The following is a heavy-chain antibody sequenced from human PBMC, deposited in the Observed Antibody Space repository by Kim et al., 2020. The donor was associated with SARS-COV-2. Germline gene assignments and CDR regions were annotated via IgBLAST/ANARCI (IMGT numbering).Heavy chain of an antibody. J-gene: IGHJ4*02. V-gene: IGHV3-23*01. CDR2: LSGGGGST. CDR3: ARVGSGPNVGRDYFCS. D-gene: IGHD1-26*01. Sequence: GGSLRLSCAASGFTFSAYAMSWFRQAPGKGLEWVASLSGGGGSTYYADSVKGRFTISRDNSENMLFLQMNTLRAEDTAIYYCARVGSGPNVGRDYFCSWGQGTLVTVSP. CDR1: GFTFSAYA.